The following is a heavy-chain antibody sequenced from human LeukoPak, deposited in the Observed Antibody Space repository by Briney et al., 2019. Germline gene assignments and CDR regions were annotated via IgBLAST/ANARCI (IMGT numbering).Heavy chain of an antibody. J-gene: IGHJ3*02. CDR1: GFTFSSYA. CDR2: ITTSGGRT. V-gene: IGHV3-23*01. D-gene: IGHD2-21*02. CDR3: AQALRGDGDNASDM. Sequence: GGSLRLSCAACGFTFSSYAMSWVRQAPGKGLEWVSSITTSGGRTNYADSVKGRFTISRDNSKNTLYLQMNSLRAEDTAVYYCAQALRGDGDNASDMWGQGTMVTVSS.